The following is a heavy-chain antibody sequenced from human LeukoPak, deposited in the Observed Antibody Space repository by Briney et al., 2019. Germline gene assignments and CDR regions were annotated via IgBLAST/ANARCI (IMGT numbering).Heavy chain of an antibody. V-gene: IGHV1-69*05. CDR1: GGTFSSYA. CDR3: ARVSGKRVRGVIRYGNWFDP. Sequence: SVKVSCKASGGTFSSYAISWVRQAPGQGLEWMGGIIPIFGTANYAQKFQGRVTITTDESTSTAYMELSSLRSEDTAVYYCARVSGKRVRGVIRYGNWFDPWGQGTLVTVSS. CDR2: IIPIFGTA. D-gene: IGHD3-10*01. J-gene: IGHJ5*02.